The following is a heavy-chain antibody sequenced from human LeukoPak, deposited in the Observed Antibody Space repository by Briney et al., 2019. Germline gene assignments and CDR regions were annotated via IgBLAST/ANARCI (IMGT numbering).Heavy chain of an antibody. CDR3: ARADRWAPPQYYFDH. D-gene: IGHD1-26*01. CDR1: GYTFTSYY. J-gene: IGHJ4*02. CDR2: INPSGGST. V-gene: IGHV1-46*03. Sequence: ASVKVSCKASGYTFTSYYMHWVRRAPGQGLEWMGIINPSGGSTSYAQKFQGRVTMTRDTSTSTVYMELSSLRSEDTAVYYCARADRWAPPQYYFDHWGQGTLVTVSS.